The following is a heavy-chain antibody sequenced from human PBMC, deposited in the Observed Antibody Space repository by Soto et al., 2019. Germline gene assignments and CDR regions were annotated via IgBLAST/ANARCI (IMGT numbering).Heavy chain of an antibody. J-gene: IGHJ5*02. CDR3: VRRHVSATGIDWFDP. V-gene: IGHV1-3*01. CDR2: INAANGDT. Sequence: ASVKVSCKASGYTFTSYGIHWVRQAPGQRLEWMGWINAANGDTKYSPKFQGRVTITRDTSASTAYMELSSLRSEDTAVYYCVRRHVSATGIDWFDPWGKGTPATVSS. CDR1: GYTFTSYG. D-gene: IGHD6-13*01.